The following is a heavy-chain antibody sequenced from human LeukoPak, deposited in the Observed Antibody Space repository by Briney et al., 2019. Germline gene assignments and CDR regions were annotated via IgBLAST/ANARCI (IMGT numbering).Heavy chain of an antibody. D-gene: IGHD6-19*01. CDR1: GVSFSGYY. J-gene: IGHJ4*02. V-gene: IGHV4-34*01. CDR2: INHSGST. CDR3: ARGGGSSGWYLDY. Sequence: SETLSLTCAVYGVSFSGYYWSWIRQPPGKGLEWIGEINHSGSTNYNPSLKSRVTISVDTSKNQFSLKLSSVTAADTAVYYCARGGGSSGWYLDYWGQGILVTVSS.